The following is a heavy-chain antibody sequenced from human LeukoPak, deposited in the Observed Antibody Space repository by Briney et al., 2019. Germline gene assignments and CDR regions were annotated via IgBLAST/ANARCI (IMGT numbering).Heavy chain of an antibody. CDR3: AKEAGIAAAGLTFNYFDY. Sequence: PGGSLRLSCAGSGFTLSSYAMSWVRQAPGKGLEWVSGITGSGHTTYYADSVKGRFTISRDNSKNTLYLQMNSLRAEDTAVYYCAKEAGIAAAGLTFNYFDYWGQGTLVTVSS. CDR1: GFTLSSYA. J-gene: IGHJ4*02. V-gene: IGHV3-23*01. D-gene: IGHD6-13*01. CDR2: ITGSGHTT.